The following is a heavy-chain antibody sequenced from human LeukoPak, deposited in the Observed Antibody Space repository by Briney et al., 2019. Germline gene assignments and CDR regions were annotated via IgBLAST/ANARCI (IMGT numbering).Heavy chain of an antibody. CDR2: ISASGGST. V-gene: IGHV3-23*01. Sequence: QSGGSLRLSCAASGFTFSGYAMSWVRQGPGTGLEWVSTISASGGSTYYADSVKGRFTISRDNPKNTLYVQMSSLRAEDTAIYFCAKVPDGSPRGYWYFDLWGRSTLVTVSS. CDR1: GFTFSGYA. J-gene: IGHJ2*01. D-gene: IGHD5-24*01. CDR3: AKVPDGSPRGYWYFDL.